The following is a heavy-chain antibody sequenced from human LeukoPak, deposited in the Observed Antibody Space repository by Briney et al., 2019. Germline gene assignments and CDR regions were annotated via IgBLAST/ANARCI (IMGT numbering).Heavy chain of an antibody. Sequence: GGSLRLSCAASGFTFSSYEMNWVRQAPGKGLEWVSYISSSGSTIYYADSVKGRFTISRDNAKNSLYLQMNSPRAEDTAVYYCARYSPYMDVWGKGTTVTISS. V-gene: IGHV3-48*03. D-gene: IGHD6-13*01. CDR2: ISSSGSTI. J-gene: IGHJ6*03. CDR3: ARYSPYMDV. CDR1: GFTFSSYE.